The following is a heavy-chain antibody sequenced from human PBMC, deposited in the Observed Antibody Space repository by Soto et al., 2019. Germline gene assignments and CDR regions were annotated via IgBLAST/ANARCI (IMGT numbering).Heavy chain of an antibody. CDR2: IWYDGSNK. D-gene: IGHD2-15*01. J-gene: IGHJ4*02. V-gene: IGHV3-33*01. CDR3: ARDRSKCSGGSCYPDY. CDR1: GFTFSSYG. Sequence: QVQLVESGGGVVQPGGSLRLSCAASGFTFSSYGMHWVRQAPGKGLEWVAVIWYDGSNKYYADSVKGRFTISRDNSKNTLYLQMNSLRAEDTAVYYCARDRSKCSGGSCYPDYWGQGTLVTVSS.